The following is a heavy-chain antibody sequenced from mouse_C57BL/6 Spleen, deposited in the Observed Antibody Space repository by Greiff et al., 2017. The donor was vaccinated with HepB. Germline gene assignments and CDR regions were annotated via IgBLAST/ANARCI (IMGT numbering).Heavy chain of an antibody. CDR3: ARDYGSSSTFDY. D-gene: IGHD1-1*01. CDR1: GYTFTDYN. V-gene: IGHV1-22*01. J-gene: IGHJ2*01. Sequence: EVQLQQSGPELVKPGASVKMSCKASGYTFTDYNMHWVKQSHGKSLEWIGYINPNNGGTSYNQKFKGKATVTVNKYSSTAYMELRSLTSEDSAVYYCARDYGSSSTFDYWGQGTTLTVSS. CDR2: INPNNGGT.